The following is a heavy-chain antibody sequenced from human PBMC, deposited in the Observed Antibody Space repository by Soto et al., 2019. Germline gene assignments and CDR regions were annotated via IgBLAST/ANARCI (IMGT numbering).Heavy chain of an antibody. V-gene: IGHV1-69*13. CDR2: IIPIFGTA. CDR1: GGTFSSYA. J-gene: IGHJ4*02. Sequence: SVKVSCKASGGTFSSYAIGWVRQAPGQGLEWMGGIIPIFGTANYAQRFQGRVTITADESTSTAYMELSSLRSEDTAVYYCARVVNYYDSSGYYYGVLYYFDYWGQGTLVTVSS. D-gene: IGHD3-22*01. CDR3: ARVVNYYDSSGYYYGVLYYFDY.